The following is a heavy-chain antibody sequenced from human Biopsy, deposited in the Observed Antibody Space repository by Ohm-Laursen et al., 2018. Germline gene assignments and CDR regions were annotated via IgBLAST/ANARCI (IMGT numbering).Heavy chain of an antibody. CDR2: IFNSANT. Sequence: SQTLSLTCSVSGGSISNNNYYWGWIRQRPGKGLEWIGYIFNSANTYYNPSLKNLITISGDTPKNQFSLKLNSVTAADTAVYYCARGDYFDSNGYFWFDPWGQGTLVTVSS. D-gene: IGHD3-22*01. J-gene: IGHJ5*02. V-gene: IGHV4-31*01. CDR3: ARGDYFDSNGYFWFDP. CDR1: GGSISNNNYY.